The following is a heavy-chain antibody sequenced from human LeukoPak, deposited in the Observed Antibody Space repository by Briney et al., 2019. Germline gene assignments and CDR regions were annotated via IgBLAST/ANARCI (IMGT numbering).Heavy chain of an antibody. CDR3: ASRIVGTPDYFDY. CDR2: ISSSSSYI. V-gene: IGHV3-21*01. J-gene: IGHJ4*02. CDR1: RFTFSSYS. Sequence: PGGSLRLSCAASRFTFSSYSMNWVRQAPGKGLEWVSSISSSSSYIYYADSVKGRFTISRDNAKNSLYLQMNSLRVEDTAVYYCASRIVGTPDYFDYWAREPWSPSPQ. D-gene: IGHD1-26*01.